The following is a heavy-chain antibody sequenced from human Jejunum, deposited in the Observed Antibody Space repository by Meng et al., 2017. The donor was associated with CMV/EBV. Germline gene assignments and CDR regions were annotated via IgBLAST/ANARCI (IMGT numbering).Heavy chain of an antibody. CDR1: GVSISSYY. CDR3: ARRWEGNTWFDY. V-gene: IGHV4-59*01. J-gene: IGHJ4*02. CDR2: VSYIGST. Sequence: CIVSGVSISSYYWSWIRQPPGKALEWIGYVSYIGSTSYNPSLNSRFTISVDTPKNQFSLKVTSVTAADTAVYFCARRWEGNTWFDYWGQGMLVTVSS. D-gene: IGHD1-26*01.